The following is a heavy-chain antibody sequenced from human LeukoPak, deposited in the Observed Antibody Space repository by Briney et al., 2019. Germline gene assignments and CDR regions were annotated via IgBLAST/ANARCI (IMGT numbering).Heavy chain of an antibody. Sequence: KASETLSLTCAVYGGSLIDYYLTWIPHPPRKGLEWIWEVHPSGITDSAPSLRSRVTISRDTSKNQFSLKLSSVTAADSAVYYCARGADWNKVGYWGQGTLVTVSS. CDR1: GGSLIDYY. D-gene: IGHD1/OR15-1a*01. CDR3: ARGADWNKVGY. V-gene: IGHV4-34*01. J-gene: IGHJ4*02. CDR2: VHPSGIT.